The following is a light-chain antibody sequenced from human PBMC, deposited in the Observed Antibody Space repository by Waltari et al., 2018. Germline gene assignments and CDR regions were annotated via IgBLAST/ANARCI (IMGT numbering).Light chain of an antibody. CDR2: SNI. CDR1: TSHIPTTT. Sequence: QSVLTQPPSASGTPGQRVTISCSGGTSHIPTTTVNWYQHPPGTAPKLLIYSNIQRPSGVPDRFSGSQSGTSASLAISGLQSEDEGDYYCSAWDDALNGYLFGGGTKLTVL. J-gene: IGLJ3*02. CDR3: SAWDDALNGYL. V-gene: IGLV1-44*01.